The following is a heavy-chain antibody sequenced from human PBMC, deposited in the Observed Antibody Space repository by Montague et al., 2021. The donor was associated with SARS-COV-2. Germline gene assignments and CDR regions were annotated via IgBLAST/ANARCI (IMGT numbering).Heavy chain of an antibody. J-gene: IGHJ4*02. CDR1: GGSFSGYD. CDR2: IYYSGST. D-gene: IGHD1-26*01. V-gene: IGHV4-59*01. CDR3: ARYGSGKYHADYSGSYHLDY. Sequence: SETLSLTCAVYGGSFSGYDWTWIRQSPGKGLEWIGYIYYSGSTNYNPSLMSRVTISVDTSKNQFSLKLSSVTAADTAVYYCARYGSGKYHADYSGSYHLDYWGQGTLVTVSS.